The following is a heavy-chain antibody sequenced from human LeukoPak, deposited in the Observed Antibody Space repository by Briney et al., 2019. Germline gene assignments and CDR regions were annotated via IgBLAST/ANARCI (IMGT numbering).Heavy chain of an antibody. CDR2: IGNSGNTI. V-gene: IGHV3-48*03. CDR3: ARDSSGSYFDY. D-gene: IGHD6-19*01. J-gene: IGHJ4*02. Sequence: GGSLRLSCAASGFTFSSYDMNWVRQTPGKGLEWVSYIGNSGNTIYYAGSVKGRFTISRDTAKNSLYLQMTSLRAEDTAFYYCARDSSGSYFDYWGQGTLVTVSS. CDR1: GFTFSSYD.